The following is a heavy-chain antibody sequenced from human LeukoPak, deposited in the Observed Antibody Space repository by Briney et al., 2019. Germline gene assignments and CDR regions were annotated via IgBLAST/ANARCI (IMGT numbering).Heavy chain of an antibody. J-gene: IGHJ6*04. D-gene: IGHD2-2*01. CDR3: ARDGCSSTSCYPNYYYYGMDV. V-gene: IGHV3-33*01. CDR1: GFTFSSYG. CDR2: IWYDGSNK. Sequence: GRSLRLSCAASGFTFSSYGMHWVRQAPGKGLEWVAGIWYDGSNKYYADSVKGRFTISRDNSKNTLYLQMNSLRAEDTAVYYCARDGCSSTSCYPNYYYYGMDVWGKGTTVTVSS.